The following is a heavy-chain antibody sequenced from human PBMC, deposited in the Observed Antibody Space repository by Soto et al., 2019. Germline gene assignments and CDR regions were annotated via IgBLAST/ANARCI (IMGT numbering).Heavy chain of an antibody. Sequence: GESLKISCRTSGYKFTSSWIAWVRQKPGKGLEWMGIIFPSDSDTRYSPSFQGQITISADRSTSTVFLQWASLKASDTAVYFCARKDKSGYFNWFDPWGQGTLVTVSS. CDR2: IFPSDSDT. D-gene: IGHD3-22*01. CDR3: ARKDKSGYFNWFDP. V-gene: IGHV5-51*01. J-gene: IGHJ5*02. CDR1: GYKFTSSW.